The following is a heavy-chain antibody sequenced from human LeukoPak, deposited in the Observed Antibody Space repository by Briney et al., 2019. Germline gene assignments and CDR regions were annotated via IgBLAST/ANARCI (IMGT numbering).Heavy chain of an antibody. CDR3: ARRGANSGHTFDY. D-gene: IGHD5-12*01. J-gene: IGHJ4*02. Sequence: PGGSLRLSCAASGFTFSDYQMSWIRQAPGKGLEGVSYIRSSGSDTYYADSVKGGFTIARDNTKNALYMQMNSLRDDDTAVYYCARRGANSGHTFDYWGQGTLVSVSS. CDR2: IRSSGSDT. CDR1: GFTFSDYQ. V-gene: IGHV3-11*01.